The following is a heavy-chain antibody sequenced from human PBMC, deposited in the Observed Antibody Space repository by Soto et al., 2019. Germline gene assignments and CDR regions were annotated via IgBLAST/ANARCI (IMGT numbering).Heavy chain of an antibody. D-gene: IGHD3-3*01. Sequence: EVQLLESGGGLVQPGGSLRLSCAASGFTFSSYAMSWVHQAPGKGLEWVSAISGSGGSTYYADSVKGRFTISRDNSKNTLYLQMNSRRAEDTAVYYCAKDRGVLRFLEWLYFDYWGQGTLVTVSS. CDR2: ISGSGGST. V-gene: IGHV3-23*01. CDR3: AKDRGVLRFLEWLYFDY. CDR1: GFTFSSYA. J-gene: IGHJ4*02.